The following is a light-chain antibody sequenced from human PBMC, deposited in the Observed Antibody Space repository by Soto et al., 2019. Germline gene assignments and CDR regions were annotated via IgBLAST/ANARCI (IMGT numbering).Light chain of an antibody. CDR3: QQYGSSPRT. V-gene: IGKV3-20*01. CDR2: GAS. Sequence: EIVLTQSPGTLSLSPGESATLSCRASQSVSSSYLAWYQQKPGQAPRLLIYGASSRATGIPDRFSGSGSGTDFTLTISRLELEDFAVYYCQQYGSSPRTFGQGTKVEIK. CDR1: QSVSSSY. J-gene: IGKJ1*01.